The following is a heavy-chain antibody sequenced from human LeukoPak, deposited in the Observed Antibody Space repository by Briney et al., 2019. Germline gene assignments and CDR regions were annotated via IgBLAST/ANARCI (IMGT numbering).Heavy chain of an antibody. CDR2: IIPIFGTE. D-gene: IGHD3-10*01. CDR1: VCTLSSYA. CDR3: ANGYGSRY. V-gene: IGHV1-69*13. Sequence: SSEKVSYKASVCTLSSYAIIWVRQAPAQGLEWMGGIIPIFGTENYAQKFQGRVTITADESTSTAYMELSSLRSEDTAVYYCANGYGSRYWGQGTLVTVSS. J-gene: IGHJ4*02.